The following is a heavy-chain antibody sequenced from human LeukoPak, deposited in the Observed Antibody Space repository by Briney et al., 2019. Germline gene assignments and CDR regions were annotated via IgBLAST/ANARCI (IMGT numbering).Heavy chain of an antibody. D-gene: IGHD2-2*01. CDR1: GFTFSSYS. CDR2: ISSSSSTI. J-gene: IGHJ4*02. Sequence: PGGSLRLSFAASGFTFSSYSMNWVRQAPGKGLEWVSYISSSSSTICYADSVKGRFTISRDNAKNSLYLQMNSLRAEDTAVYYCARDCRIEVPCPGDYWGQGTLVTVSS. V-gene: IGHV3-48*04. CDR3: ARDCRIEVPCPGDY.